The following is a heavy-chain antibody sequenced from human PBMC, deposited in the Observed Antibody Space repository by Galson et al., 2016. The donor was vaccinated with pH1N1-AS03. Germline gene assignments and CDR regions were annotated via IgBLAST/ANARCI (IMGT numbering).Heavy chain of an antibody. D-gene: IGHD2/OR15-2a*01. J-gene: IGHJ6*04. V-gene: IGHV1-2*04. CDR2: INPNNGVT. CDR3: AGDTRGPCTSTTCSTAYYFGMDV. Sequence: SVKVSCKASGYIFTGFYVHWVRQAPGQGLEWVGWINPNNGVTNYAQKFQAWVTMTGDTSISTAYLELYGLKSDDTAVYYCAGDTRGPCTSTTCSTAYYFGMDVWGKGTTVIVSS. CDR1: GYIFTGFY.